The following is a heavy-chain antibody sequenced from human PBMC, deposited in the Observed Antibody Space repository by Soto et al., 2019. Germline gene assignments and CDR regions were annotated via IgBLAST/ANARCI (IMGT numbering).Heavy chain of an antibody. CDR3: ARGLVPPAVSLTKHCRYGMDV. V-gene: IGHV3-33*01. Sequence: QVHLVESGGGVVQPGRSLRLSCAASGFAFSGYGMHWVRQAPGKGLEWVTFIGHDGSNRYYVDSVKGRFTISRDNSKNTLYLQMNSLRADDTAVYYCARGLVPPAVSLTKHCRYGMDVWGQGTTVTVSS. J-gene: IGHJ6*02. D-gene: IGHD2-2*01. CDR1: GFAFSGYG. CDR2: IGHDGSNR.